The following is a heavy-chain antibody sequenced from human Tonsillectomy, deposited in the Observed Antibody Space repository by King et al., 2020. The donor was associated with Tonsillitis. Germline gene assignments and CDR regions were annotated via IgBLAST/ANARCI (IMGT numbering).Heavy chain of an antibody. CDR1: GGSISSSNW. D-gene: IGHD3-10*01. J-gene: IGHJ4*02. V-gene: IGHV4-4*02. Sequence: VQLQESGPGLVKPSGTLSLTCAVSGGSISSSNWWSWVRQSPGKGLEWIGEIYHSGSTNYNPSLKSRVTISVDKSKNQFSLKLTSLTAADAAVYYCSRAPSLGSXSYYRKLDYWGQGTLVTVSS. CDR3: SRAPSLGSXSYYRKLDY. CDR2: IYHSGST.